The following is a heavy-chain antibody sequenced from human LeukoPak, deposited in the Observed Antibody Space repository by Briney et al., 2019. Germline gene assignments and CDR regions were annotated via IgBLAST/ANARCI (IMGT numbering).Heavy chain of an antibody. J-gene: IGHJ3*02. V-gene: IGHV4-59*07. Sequence: SDTLSLTCTVSGGSISSYYWSWIRQPPGKGLEWIAYIYYSGSPNYNPSLKSRVTISVDTSKNQFSLKLSSVTAADTAVYYCARRRSGGYYAFDIWGQGTMVTVSS. CDR1: GGSISSYY. CDR2: IYYSGSP. D-gene: IGHD3-22*01. CDR3: ARRRSGGYYAFDI.